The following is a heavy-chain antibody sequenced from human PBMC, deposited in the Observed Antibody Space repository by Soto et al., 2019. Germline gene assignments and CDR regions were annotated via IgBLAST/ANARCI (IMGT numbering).Heavy chain of an antibody. CDR1: GFSCSNYW. V-gene: IGHV3-7*01. D-gene: IGHD6-19*01. J-gene: IGHJ4*02. Sequence: ESGGGLVQPGGSLRLSCVVSGFSCSNYWMSWVRQAPGKGLEWVANIKQDGSETYYVDSVKGRFTISRDNAENSLYLQMTSLRGDDTAVYYCARGWATTAGTGDNWGQGTLVIVSS. CDR2: IKQDGSET. CDR3: ARGWATTAGTGDN.